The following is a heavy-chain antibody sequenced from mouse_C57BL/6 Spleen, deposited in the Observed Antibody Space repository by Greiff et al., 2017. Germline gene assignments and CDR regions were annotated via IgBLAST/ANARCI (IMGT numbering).Heavy chain of an antibody. D-gene: IGHD1-1*01. Sequence: EVQLQQSGPELVKPGASVKIPCKASGYTFTDYNMDWVKQSHGKSLEWIGDINPNNGGTIYNQKFKGKATLTVDKSSSTAYMELRSLTSEDTAVYYYARTYYGSNSAWFAYWGQGTLVTVSA. CDR3: ARTYYGSNSAWFAY. V-gene: IGHV1-18*01. CDR2: INPNNGGT. J-gene: IGHJ3*01. CDR1: GYTFTDYN.